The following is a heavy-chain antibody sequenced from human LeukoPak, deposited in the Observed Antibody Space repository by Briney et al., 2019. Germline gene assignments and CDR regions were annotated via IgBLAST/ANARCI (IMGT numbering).Heavy chain of an antibody. CDR3: AKGRAATGGSTVFDY. J-gene: IGHJ4*02. CDR2: INSDGTST. Sequence: GGSLRLSCAASGFTFSSYWMHWVRQAPGKGLVWVSRINSDGTSTSYADSVKGRFTISRDNAKNTLYLQMNSLRAEDTAVYYCAKGRAATGGSTVFDYWGQGTLVTVSS. D-gene: IGHD6-25*01. V-gene: IGHV3-74*01. CDR1: GFTFSSYW.